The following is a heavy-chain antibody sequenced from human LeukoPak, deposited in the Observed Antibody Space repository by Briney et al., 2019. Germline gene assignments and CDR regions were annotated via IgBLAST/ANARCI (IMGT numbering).Heavy chain of an antibody. V-gene: IGHV3-23*01. CDR3: AKGTSYCSSISCQNYFDY. J-gene: IGHJ4*02. CDR2: ISVSGGST. Sequence: GGSLRLSCAASAFTFSSYAMSWVRQAPGKGLEWVSLISVSGGSTYYADSVKGRFTISRDNSKNTLYLQMNSLRAEDTAVYYCAKGTSYCSSISCQNYFDYWGQGTPVTVSS. CDR1: AFTFSSYA. D-gene: IGHD2-2*01.